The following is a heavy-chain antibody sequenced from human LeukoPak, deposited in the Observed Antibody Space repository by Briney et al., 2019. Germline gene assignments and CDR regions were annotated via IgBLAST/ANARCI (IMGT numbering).Heavy chain of an antibody. CDR2: ISWNSGSI. CDR1: GFTFDDYA. Sequence: PGGSLRLSCAASGFTFDDYAMHWVRQAPGKGLEWVSGISWNSGSIGYADSVKGRFTISRDNAKNSLYLQMNSLRAEDTALYYCAKSAPSSVASNFDYWGQGTLVTVSS. J-gene: IGHJ4*02. D-gene: IGHD5-12*01. V-gene: IGHV3-9*01. CDR3: AKSAPSSVASNFDY.